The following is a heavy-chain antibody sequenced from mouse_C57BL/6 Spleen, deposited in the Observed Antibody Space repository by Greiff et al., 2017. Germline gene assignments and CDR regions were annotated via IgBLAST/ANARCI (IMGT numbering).Heavy chain of an antibody. Sequence: QVQLQQPGAELVRPGSSVKLSCKASGYTFTSYWMHWVKQRPIQGLEWIGNIDPSDSETHYNQKFKDKATLTVDKSSSTAYMQLSSLTSEDSAVYYCARGLYYYGSSPFDYWGQGTTLTVSS. CDR2: IDPSDSET. J-gene: IGHJ2*01. CDR1: GYTFTSYW. D-gene: IGHD1-1*01. CDR3: ARGLYYYGSSPFDY. V-gene: IGHV1-52*01.